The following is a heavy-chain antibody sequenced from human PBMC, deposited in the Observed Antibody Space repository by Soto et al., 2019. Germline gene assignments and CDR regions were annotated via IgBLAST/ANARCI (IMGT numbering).Heavy chain of an antibody. CDR3: ARVASSSWYDAFDI. CDR2: FDPEDGNT. J-gene: IGHJ3*02. Sequence: ASVKVSCKVSGYTLTELSMHWVRQAPGKGLEWMGGFDPEDGNTNYAQKLQGRVTMTTDTSTSTAYMELRSLRSDDTAVYYCARVASSSWYDAFDIWGQGTMVTVSS. D-gene: IGHD6-13*01. CDR1: GYTLTELS. V-gene: IGHV1-24*01.